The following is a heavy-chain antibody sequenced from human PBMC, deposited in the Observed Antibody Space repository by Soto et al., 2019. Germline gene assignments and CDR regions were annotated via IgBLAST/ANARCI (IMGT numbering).Heavy chain of an antibody. V-gene: IGHV3-66*01. D-gene: IGHD6-13*01. J-gene: IGHJ3*02. CDR2: IYSGGST. Sequence: GGSLRLSCAASGFTVSSNYMSWVRQAPGKGLEWVSVIYSGGSTYYADSVKGRFTISRDNSKNTLYLQMNSLRAEDTAVYYCARDSSSSDAFDIWGQGTMVTVSS. CDR3: ARDSSSSDAFDI. CDR1: GFTVSSNY.